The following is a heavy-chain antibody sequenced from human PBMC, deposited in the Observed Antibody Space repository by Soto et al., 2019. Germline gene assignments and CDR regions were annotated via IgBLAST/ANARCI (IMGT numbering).Heavy chain of an antibody. CDR1: GYTFTGYY. V-gene: IGHV1-2*02. J-gene: IGHJ4*02. D-gene: IGHD5-12*01. CDR2: INPNSGGT. Sequence: GASVKVSCKASGYTFTGYYMHWVRQAPGQGLEWMGWINPNSGGTNYAQKFQGRVTMTRDTSISTAYMELSRLRSDDTAVYYCARGGRSGYDYSVIDYWGQGTLVTVSS. CDR3: ARGGRSGYDYSVIDY.